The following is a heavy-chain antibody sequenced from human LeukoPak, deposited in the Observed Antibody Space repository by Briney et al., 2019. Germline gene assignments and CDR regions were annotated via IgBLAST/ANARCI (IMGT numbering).Heavy chain of an antibody. CDR1: GGSISSSSHY. J-gene: IGHJ3*02. CDR2: LYYTGST. V-gene: IGHV4-39*01. CDR3: ARRKGPLDAFDI. Sequence: SETLSLTCTVSGGSISSSSHYWGWIRQPPGKGLEWIGSLYYTGSTYYSPSLKSRVTISVGTSKNQFSLKLSSVTAADTAVYYCARRKGPLDAFDIWGQGTMVTVSS.